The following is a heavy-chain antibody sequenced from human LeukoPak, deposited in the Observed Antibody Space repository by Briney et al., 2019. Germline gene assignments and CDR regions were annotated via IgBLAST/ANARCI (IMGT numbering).Heavy chain of an antibody. J-gene: IGHJ5*02. CDR3: AKGIFGVVIGNWFDP. CDR1: GFTFSSYA. Sequence: PGGSLRLSCAASGFTFSSYAMSWVRQAPGKGLEWVSAISGSGGSTYYADSVKGRFTISRDNSKNTLYLQMNSLRAEDTAVYYCAKGIFGVVIGNWFDPWDQGTLVTVSS. V-gene: IGHV3-23*01. CDR2: ISGSGGST. D-gene: IGHD3-3*01.